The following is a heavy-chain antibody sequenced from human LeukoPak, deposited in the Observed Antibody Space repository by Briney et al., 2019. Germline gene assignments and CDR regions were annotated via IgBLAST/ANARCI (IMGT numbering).Heavy chain of an antibody. J-gene: IGHJ4*02. CDR1: GFTFRNYA. Sequence: PGGSLRLSCAASGFTFRNYAMSWVRQAPGKGLEWVSAIVGSGSSTYYADSVKGRFTISRDNSKNTLYLQLNRLRAEDTAVYYCAKWGDYDILTGYYGPDYWGQGTLVTVSS. V-gene: IGHV3-23*01. D-gene: IGHD3-9*01. CDR2: IVGSGSST. CDR3: AKWGDYDILTGYYGPDY.